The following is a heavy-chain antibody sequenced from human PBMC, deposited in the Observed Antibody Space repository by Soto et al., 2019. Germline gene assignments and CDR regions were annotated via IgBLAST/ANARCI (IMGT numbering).Heavy chain of an antibody. D-gene: IGHD6-19*01. Sequence: VQLVESGGGVVQPGRSLRLSCAASGFTFSDYAMHWVRQAPGKGLEWVAVVSHDGRNTHYADSVKGRFTISRASSKNTVSLEMTSRRAEDTAVYYFAKGGRQWLVTCDFNYWRQGALVTVSS. J-gene: IGHJ4*02. V-gene: IGHV3-30*18. CDR3: AKGGRQWLVTCDFNY. CDR2: VSHDGRNT. CDR1: GFTFSDYA.